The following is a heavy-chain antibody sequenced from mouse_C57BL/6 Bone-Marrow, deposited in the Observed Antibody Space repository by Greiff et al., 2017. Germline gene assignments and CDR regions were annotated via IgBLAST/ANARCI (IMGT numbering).Heavy chain of an antibody. CDR1: GYTFTSYG. V-gene: IGHV1-81*01. J-gene: IGHJ1*03. CDR2: IYPRSGNT. Sequence: QVQLQQSGAELARPGASVKLSCKASGYTFTSYGISWVKQRTGQGLEWIGEIYPRSGNTYYNEKFKSKATLTADKSSSTAYMQFSSLTSEDSAIYYCARVLEWYFDVWGTGTTVTVSS. CDR3: ARVLEWYFDV.